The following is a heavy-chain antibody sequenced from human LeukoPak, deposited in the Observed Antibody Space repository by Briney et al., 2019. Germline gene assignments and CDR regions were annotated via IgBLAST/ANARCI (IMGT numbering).Heavy chain of an antibody. V-gene: IGHV3-66*01. CDR1: GFIVTNNY. Sequence: TGGSLRLSCTASGFIVTNNYINWVRQAPGKGLEWVSLVYSGGSTHYADSVKGRFTISRDNSKNMVYLQMNSLRAEDTAMYYCARDPPAVLIDTYGWGQGTLVTVSS. J-gene: IGHJ4*02. D-gene: IGHD2-8*01. CDR2: VYSGGST. CDR3: ARDPPAVLIDTYG.